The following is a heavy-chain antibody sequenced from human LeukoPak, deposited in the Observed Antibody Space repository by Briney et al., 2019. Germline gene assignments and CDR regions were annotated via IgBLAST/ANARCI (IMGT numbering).Heavy chain of an antibody. CDR3: AKDSTPNVGDAFDT. D-gene: IGHD3-10*02. J-gene: IGHJ3*02. CDR2: ISGSGGST. CDR1: GFTFSSYA. V-gene: IGHV3-23*01. Sequence: GGSLRLSCAASGFTFSSYAMSWVRPAPGKGLEWVSAISGSGGSTYYADSVKGRFTISRDNSKNTLYLQMNSLRAEDTAVYYCAKDSTPNVGDAFDTWGQGTMVTVST.